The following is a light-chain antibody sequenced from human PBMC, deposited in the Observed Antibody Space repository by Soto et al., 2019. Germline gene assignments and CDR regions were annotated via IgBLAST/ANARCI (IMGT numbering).Light chain of an antibody. CDR2: AIS. V-gene: IGKV1-39*01. CDR1: QSISMY. CDR3: QQSYNTPIT. Sequence: DIQMTQSPSSLSASVGARVTITCRASQSISMYLNWYQQKPGKAPKLLSYAISNLQGGVPSRFSGSGSGTDFTLTISSLKPEDFETYYCQQSYNTPITFGQGTRLEIK. J-gene: IGKJ5*01.